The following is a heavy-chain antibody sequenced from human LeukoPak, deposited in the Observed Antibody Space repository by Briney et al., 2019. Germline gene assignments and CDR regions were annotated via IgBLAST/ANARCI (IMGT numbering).Heavy chain of an antibody. CDR1: GFTFSSYG. Sequence: GGSLRLSCAASGFTFSSYGMHWVRQAPGKGLEWVAVISYDGSNKYYADSVKGRFTISRDNSKNTLYLQMNSLSAEDTAVYYCAKGNTMIVVVTYFDYWGQGTLVTVSS. V-gene: IGHV3-30*18. J-gene: IGHJ4*02. CDR3: AKGNTMIVVVTYFDY. D-gene: IGHD3-22*01. CDR2: ISYDGSNK.